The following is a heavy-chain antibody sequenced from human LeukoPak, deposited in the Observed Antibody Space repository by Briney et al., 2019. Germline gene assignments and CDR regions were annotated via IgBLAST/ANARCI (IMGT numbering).Heavy chain of an antibody. V-gene: IGHV1-69*05. Sequence: ASVKVSCKASGGTFSSYAISWVRQAPGQGLEWMGGIIPIFGTANCAQKFQGRVTITTDESTSTAYMELSSLRSEDTAVYYCARVTKWLDLDYWGQGTLVTVSS. CDR3: ARVTKWLDLDY. J-gene: IGHJ4*02. D-gene: IGHD6-19*01. CDR2: IIPIFGTA. CDR1: GGTFSSYA.